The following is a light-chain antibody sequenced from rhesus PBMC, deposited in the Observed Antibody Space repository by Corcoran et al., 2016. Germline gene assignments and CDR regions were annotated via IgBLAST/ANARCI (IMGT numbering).Light chain of an antibody. CDR3: RQYSSRPFT. Sequence: DIQMTQSPSSLSASVGDTVTITCRASQGISSWLAWYQQKPGKAPKLLSYKASSLQSGVPSRLIGSGSGTDFTLTISSLQSEDFSTYYYRQYSSRPFTFGPGTKLDIK. CDR2: KAS. V-gene: IGKV1-22*01. J-gene: IGKJ3*01. CDR1: QGISSW.